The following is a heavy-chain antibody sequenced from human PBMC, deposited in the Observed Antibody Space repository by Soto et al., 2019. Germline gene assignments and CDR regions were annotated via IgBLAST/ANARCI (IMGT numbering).Heavy chain of an antibody. J-gene: IGHJ6*02. Sequence: GGSLRLSCAASGFTFSNAWMNWVRQAPGKGLEWVGRIKSKTDGGTTDYAAPVKGRFTISRDDSKNTLYLQMNSLKTEDTAVYYCTTEGYGDFIEYYYYYYGMDVWGQGTTVTVSS. CDR1: GFTFSNAW. V-gene: IGHV3-15*07. CDR2: IKSKTDGGTT. CDR3: TTEGYGDFIEYYYYYYGMDV. D-gene: IGHD4-17*01.